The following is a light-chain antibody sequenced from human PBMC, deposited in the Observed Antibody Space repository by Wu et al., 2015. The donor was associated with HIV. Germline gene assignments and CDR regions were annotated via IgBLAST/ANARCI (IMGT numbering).Light chain of an antibody. CDR2: AAS. V-gene: IGKV1-9*01. CDR1: QGISHF. J-gene: IGKJ4*01. CDR3: QQLNSYPLT. Sequence: DIQLTQSPSFLSASVGDRVTITCRASQGISHFLGWYQQKPGKAPKLLIYAASTLRSGVPQGSAAVDLGQNSLSQSAACSLMILQTYYCQQLNSYPLTFGGGPRWTSN.